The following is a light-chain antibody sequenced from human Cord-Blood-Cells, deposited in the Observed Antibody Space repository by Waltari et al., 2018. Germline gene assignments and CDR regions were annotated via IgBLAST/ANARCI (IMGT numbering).Light chain of an antibody. J-gene: IGLJ3*02. CDR3: LLSYSGARFWV. CDR2: DTS. V-gene: IGLV7-46*01. CDR1: TGAVTSGHY. Sequence: QAVVTQEPSLTVSPGGTVTLTCGSSTGAVTSGHYPYWFQQKPGQAPRTLFYDTSNKHSWTPARFSGSLLGGKAALTLSGAQPEDEAEYYCLLSYSGARFWVFGGGTKLTVL.